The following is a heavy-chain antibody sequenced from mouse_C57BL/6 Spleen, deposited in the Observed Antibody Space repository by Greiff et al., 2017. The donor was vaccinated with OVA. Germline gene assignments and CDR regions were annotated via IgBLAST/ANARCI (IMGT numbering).Heavy chain of an antibody. CDR2: IHPNSGST. J-gene: IGHJ4*01. CDR1: GYTFTSYW. CDR3: ARADYDYDASLDY. Sequence: QVQLQQPGAELVKPGASVKLSCKASGYTFTSYWMHWVKQRPGQGLEWIGMIHPNSGSTNYNEKFKSKATLTVDKSSSTAYMQLSSLTSEASAVDYCARADYDYDASLDYWGQGTSVTVSS. D-gene: IGHD2-4*01. V-gene: IGHV1-64*01.